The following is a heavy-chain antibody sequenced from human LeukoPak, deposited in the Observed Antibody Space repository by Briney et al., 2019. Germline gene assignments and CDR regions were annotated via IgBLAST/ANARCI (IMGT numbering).Heavy chain of an antibody. CDR2: IIPILGIA. J-gene: IGHJ3*02. Sequence: SVKVSCKASGGTFSSYAISWVRQAPGQGLEWMGRIIPILGIANYAQKFQGRVTITADKSTSTAYMELSSLRSEDTAVYYCARWSRAIYYDSSGYYYSCAFDIWGQGTMVTVSS. D-gene: IGHD3-22*01. CDR3: ARWSRAIYYDSSGYYYSCAFDI. V-gene: IGHV1-69*04. CDR1: GGTFSSYA.